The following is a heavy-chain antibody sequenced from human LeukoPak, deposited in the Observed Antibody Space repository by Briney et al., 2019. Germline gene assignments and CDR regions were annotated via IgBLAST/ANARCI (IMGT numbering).Heavy chain of an antibody. D-gene: IGHD3-22*01. CDR2: MNPNSGNT. CDR1: GYTFTSYD. CDR3: ARSYYDSSGWSSYYFDY. V-gene: IGHV1-8*03. Sequence: ASVKVSCKASGYTFTSYDINWVRQATGQGLEWMGWMNPNSGNTGYAQKFQGRVTITRNTSISTAYMELSSLRSEDTAVYYCARSYYDSSGWSSYYFDYWGQGTLVTVSS. J-gene: IGHJ4*02.